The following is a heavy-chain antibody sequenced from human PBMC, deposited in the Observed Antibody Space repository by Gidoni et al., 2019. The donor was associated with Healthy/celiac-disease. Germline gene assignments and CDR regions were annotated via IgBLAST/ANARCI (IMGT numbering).Heavy chain of an antibody. V-gene: IGHV3-7*01. CDR1: GFTFSSYW. D-gene: IGHD3-3*01. CDR2: IKQDGSEK. J-gene: IGHJ3*02. CDR3: AREATIFGVVIIWGGAFDI. Sequence: EVQLVESGGGLVQPGGSLRLSCAASGFTFSSYWMSWVRQAPGKGLEWVANIKQDGSEKYYVDSVKGRFTISRDNAKNSLYLQMNSLRAEDTAVYYCAREATIFGVVIIWGGAFDIWGQGTMVTVSS.